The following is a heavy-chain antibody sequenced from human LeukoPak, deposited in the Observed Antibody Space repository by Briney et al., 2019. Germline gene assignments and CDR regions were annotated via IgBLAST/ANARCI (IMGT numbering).Heavy chain of an antibody. CDR2: IYTSGST. D-gene: IGHD6-13*01. J-gene: IGHJ4*02. CDR1: GGSISSSSYY. CDR3: ARGLAAGFDY. Sequence: SETLSLTCTVSGGSISSSSYYWGWIRQPAGQGLEWIGRIYTSGSTNYNPSLKSRVTMSVDTSKNQFSLKLSSVTAADTAVYYCARGLAAGFDYWGQGTLVTVSS. V-gene: IGHV4-61*02.